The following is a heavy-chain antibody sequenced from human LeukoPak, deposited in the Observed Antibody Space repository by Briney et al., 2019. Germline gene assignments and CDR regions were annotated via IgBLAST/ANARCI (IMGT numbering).Heavy chain of an antibody. CDR1: GFTFSSYA. Sequence: GGSLRLSCSASGFTFSSYAMHWVRQAPGKGLEYVSVISSNGGSIYYADSVKGRFTISRDNSKNTLYLQMNSLRADDTAAYYCAKDWGLAVAATAAFDHWGQGTLVTVSS. V-gene: IGHV3-64*04. CDR3: AKDWGLAVAATAAFDH. D-gene: IGHD6-19*01. CDR2: ISSNGGSI. J-gene: IGHJ4*02.